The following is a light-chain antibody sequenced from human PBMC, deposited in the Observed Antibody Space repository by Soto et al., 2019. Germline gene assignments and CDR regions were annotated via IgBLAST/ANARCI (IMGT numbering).Light chain of an antibody. CDR2: GAS. CDR1: QSISSSY. V-gene: IGKV3-20*01. Sequence: EIGLTQSPCTLSLSPGERATLSCRASQSISSSYLAWYQQKPGQAPRLLIYGASSRATGIPDRFSGSGSGTDLTLTISRLEPEDFAVYYCQQYGSSSLTFGGGTKVEIK. J-gene: IGKJ4*01. CDR3: QQYGSSSLT.